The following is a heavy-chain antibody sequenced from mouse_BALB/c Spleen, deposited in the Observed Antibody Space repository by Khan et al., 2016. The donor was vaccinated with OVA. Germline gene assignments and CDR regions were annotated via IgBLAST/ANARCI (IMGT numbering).Heavy chain of an antibody. CDR2: ISSGGSYT. J-gene: IGHJ3*01. CDR1: GFTFNNYA. Sequence: EVELVESGGGLVKPGGSLKLSCAASGFTFNNYAMSWVRQTPEKRLEWVATISSGGSYTYYPDSVQGRFTISRDNAKNTLYLQMSSLRSEDTAIYYCTRELFTTVVATPFAYWGKGTLVTVSA. CDR3: TRELFTTVVATPFAY. D-gene: IGHD1-1*01. V-gene: IGHV5-9-3*01.